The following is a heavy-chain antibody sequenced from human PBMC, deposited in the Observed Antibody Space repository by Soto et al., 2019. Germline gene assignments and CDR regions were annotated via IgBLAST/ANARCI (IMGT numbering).Heavy chain of an antibody. CDR2: INAGNGNT. Sequence: VKVSCKASGYTFTSYAMHWVRQAPGQRLEWMGWINAGNGNTKYSQKFQGRVTMTRNTSISTAYMELSSLRSEDTAVYYCARGLGYHYDYIWGRIYYMDVWGKGTTVTVAS. V-gene: IGHV1-3*01. D-gene: IGHD3-16*01. CDR3: ARGLGYHYDYIWGRIYYMDV. CDR1: GYTFTSYA. J-gene: IGHJ6*03.